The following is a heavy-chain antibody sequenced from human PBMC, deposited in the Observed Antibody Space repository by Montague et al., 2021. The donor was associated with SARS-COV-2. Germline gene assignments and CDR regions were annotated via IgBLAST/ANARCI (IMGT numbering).Heavy chain of an antibody. Sequence: CAISGDSVARDSAAWNLNRQSPSRGLEWLGMTYYRSKWYNDYAVSVKSRITINPDTSKNQISLQLNSVTPEDTAVYYCARTSASSDYWGQGTLGTVSS. V-gene: IGHV6-1*01. CDR1: GDSVARDSAA. J-gene: IGHJ4*02. CDR2: TYYRSKWYN. CDR3: ARTSASSDY. D-gene: IGHD1-26*01.